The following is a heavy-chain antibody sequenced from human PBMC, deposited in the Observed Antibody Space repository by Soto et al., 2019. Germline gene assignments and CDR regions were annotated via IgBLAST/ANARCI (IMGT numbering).Heavy chain of an antibody. CDR2: INHSGST. D-gene: IGHD2-21*02. Sequence: SATLSLPCAVYGGSFSGYYWSWIRQPPGTGLEWIGEINHSGSTNYNPSLKSRVTISVDTSKNQFSLKLSSVTAADTAVYYCARRRRRGDDESRGYRFDYSGQGTLVTLAS. J-gene: IGHJ4*02. CDR3: ARRRRRGDDESRGYRFDY. V-gene: IGHV4-34*01. CDR1: GGSFSGYY.